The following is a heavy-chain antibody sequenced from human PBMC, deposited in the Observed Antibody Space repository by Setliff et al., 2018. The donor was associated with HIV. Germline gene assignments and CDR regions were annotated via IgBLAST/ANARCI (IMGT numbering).Heavy chain of an antibody. CDR2: ISSSSSYI. D-gene: IGHD3-10*01. J-gene: IGHJ3*02. V-gene: IGHV3-21*01. CDR1: GFTFSSYS. CDR3: ARDRGLGRGAFDI. Sequence: GGSLRLSCAPSGFTFSSYSMNWVRQAPGKGLEWVSSISSSSSYIYYADSVKGRFTISRDNAKTSLYLQMNSLRAEDTAVYYCARDRGLGRGAFDIWGQGTMVTVSS.